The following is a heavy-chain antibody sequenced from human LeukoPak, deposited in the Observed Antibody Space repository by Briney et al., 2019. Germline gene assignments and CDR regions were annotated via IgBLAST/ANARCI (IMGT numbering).Heavy chain of an antibody. CDR1: GGSISSSSYY. D-gene: IGHD3-22*01. J-gene: IGHJ4*02. CDR2: IYYSGST. CDR3: ARHARKPDSSGYYASFDY. V-gene: IGHV4-39*01. Sequence: SETLSLTCTVSGGSISSSSYYWGWIRQPPGKGLEWIGSIYYSGSTYYNPSLKSRVTISVDTSKNQFSLKLSSVTAADTAVYYCARHARKPDSSGYYASFDYWGQGTLVTVSS.